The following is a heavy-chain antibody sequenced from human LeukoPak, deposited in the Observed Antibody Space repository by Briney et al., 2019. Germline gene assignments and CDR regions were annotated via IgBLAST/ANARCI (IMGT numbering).Heavy chain of an antibody. V-gene: IGHV3-7*01. J-gene: IGHJ4*02. CDR3: GSGMGWLIES. CDR1: GLTLSKSW. Sequence: PGGSLRLSCAASGLTLSKSWMNWVRQAPGKGLEWIAIIKSDGSETIYVDSVRGRLTISRDNAKNSLHLQMSSLKVEDTAGYCCGSGMGWLIESWGQGYQVIVSS. D-gene: IGHD6-19*01. CDR2: IKSDGSET.